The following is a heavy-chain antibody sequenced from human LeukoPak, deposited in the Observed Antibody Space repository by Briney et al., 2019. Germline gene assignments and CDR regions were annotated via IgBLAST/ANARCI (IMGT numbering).Heavy chain of an antibody. CDR2: VYNTGTT. D-gene: IGHD5/OR15-5a*01. CDR3: ARDLVSTGPYYYSMDI. V-gene: IGHV4-59*02. J-gene: IGHJ6*02. CDR1: GGFATYYG. Sequence: SETLSLTCTVSGGFATYYGWSWIRQPPGKGLEWIGFVYNTGTTKYNPSLKSRVTISRDTPRNQFSLKLTSVTAADTAVYYCARDLVSTGPYYYSMDIWGQGTTVTVSS.